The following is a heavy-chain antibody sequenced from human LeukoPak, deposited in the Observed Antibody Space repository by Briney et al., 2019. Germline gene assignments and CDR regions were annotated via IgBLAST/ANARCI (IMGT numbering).Heavy chain of an antibody. Sequence: SGPTLVNPTQTLTLTCTFSGFSLSTSGVGVGWIRQPPGKALEWLTLIYWNDDKRYSPSLKSRLTITKDTSKNQVVLTMTNMDPVDTATYYCAHSSGFCSGGNCYLVLFDYWGQGTLVTVSS. D-gene: IGHD2-15*01. CDR2: IYWNDDK. CDR3: AHSSGFCSGGNCYLVLFDY. J-gene: IGHJ4*02. CDR1: GFSLSTSGVG. V-gene: IGHV2-5*01.